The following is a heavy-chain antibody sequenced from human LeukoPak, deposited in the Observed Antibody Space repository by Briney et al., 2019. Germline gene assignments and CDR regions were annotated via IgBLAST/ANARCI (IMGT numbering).Heavy chain of an antibody. D-gene: IGHD3-22*01. CDR3: ARHRGYYDSPNWFDP. Sequence: SETLSLTCTVSGGSISSSSYYWGWIRQPPGKGLEWIGSIYYSGSTYYNPSLKSRITISVDTSKNQFSLKLSSVTAADTAVYYCARHRGYYDSPNWFDPWGQGTLVTVSS. J-gene: IGHJ5*02. CDR1: GGSISSSSYY. V-gene: IGHV4-39*01. CDR2: IYYSGST.